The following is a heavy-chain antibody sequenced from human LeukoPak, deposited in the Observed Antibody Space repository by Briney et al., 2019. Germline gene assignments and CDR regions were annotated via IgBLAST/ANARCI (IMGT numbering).Heavy chain of an antibody. V-gene: IGHV4-59*01. J-gene: IGHJ4*02. Sequence: SETLSLTCTVSGGSISSYYWSWIRQPPGKGLEWIGYIYYSGSTNYNPSLKSRVTISVDTSKNQFSLKLSSVTAADTAVYYCAGESGYSSGWYDYGFDYWGQGTLVTVSS. CDR1: GGSISSYY. D-gene: IGHD6-19*01. CDR2: IYYSGST. CDR3: AGESGYSSGWYDYGFDY.